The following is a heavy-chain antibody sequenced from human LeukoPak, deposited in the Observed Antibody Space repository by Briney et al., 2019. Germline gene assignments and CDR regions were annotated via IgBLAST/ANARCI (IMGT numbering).Heavy chain of an antibody. D-gene: IGHD7-27*01. CDR2: ISNSGDSI. CDR1: GFTFHDSY. CDR3: GRGHWGLDY. J-gene: IGHJ4*02. V-gene: IGHV3-11*04. Sequence: GGSLRLSCAASGFTFHDSYMTWVRQAPGKGLEWVSFISNSGDSIYYADWVKGRFITSRDNAKSSLYLQMNSLRAEDTALYYCGRGHWGLDYWGQGALVTVSS.